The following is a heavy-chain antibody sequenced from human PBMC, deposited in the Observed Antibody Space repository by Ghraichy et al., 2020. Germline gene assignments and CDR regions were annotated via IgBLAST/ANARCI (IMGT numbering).Heavy chain of an antibody. V-gene: IGHV4-59*11. CDR3: ARADLVVVPAGDPADGNYYYYYMDV. J-gene: IGHJ6*03. CDR2: IYYSGST. CDR1: GDSISSHY. Sequence: SETLSLTCTVSGDSISSHYWNWIRQPPGKGLEWIGHIYYSGSTNYNPSLKSRVTISIDTSENQFSLKLSSVTAADTALYYCARADLVVVPAGDPADGNYYYYYMDVWGKGTTVTVSS. D-gene: IGHD2-2*01.